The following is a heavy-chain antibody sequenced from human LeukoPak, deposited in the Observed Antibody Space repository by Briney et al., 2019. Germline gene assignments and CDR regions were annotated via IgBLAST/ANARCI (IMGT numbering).Heavy chain of an antibody. CDR1: GFTFYSHG. D-gene: IGHD6-13*01. J-gene: IGHJ4*02. Sequence: GGSLRLSSATSGFTFYSHGMHWVRQAPGKGLEWVTFIRYDGSDKYYVDSVKGRFTVSGDNSKNTLYLQLTSLTTEDTALYYCVKDHFNSSSWSPFDHWGQGTLVTVSS. CDR2: IRYDGSDK. V-gene: IGHV3-30*02. CDR3: VKDHFNSSSWSPFDH.